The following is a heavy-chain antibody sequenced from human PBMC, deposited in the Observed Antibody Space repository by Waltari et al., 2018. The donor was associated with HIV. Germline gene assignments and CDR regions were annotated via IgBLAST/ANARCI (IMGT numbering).Heavy chain of an antibody. Sequence: QVQLVRSGAEVKKPGASVKVSCKASGYTFTGYYVHWVRRAPGQGLERMEWINPNSGGTNYSKKLQGRVTMTRDTSISSAYMELSRLKSVDTAVYYCERGRVDYGSGSSDYWGQGTLVTVSS. J-gene: IGHJ4*02. CDR3: ERGRVDYGSGSSDY. CDR2: INPNSGGT. CDR1: GYTFTGYY. D-gene: IGHD3-10*01. V-gene: IGHV1-2*02.